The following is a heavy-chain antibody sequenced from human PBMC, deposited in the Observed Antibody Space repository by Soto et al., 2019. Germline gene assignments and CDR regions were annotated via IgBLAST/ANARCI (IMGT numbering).Heavy chain of an antibody. CDR3: ARSDLGSYGAEDAFDI. J-gene: IGHJ3*02. D-gene: IGHD5-18*01. Sequence: ASVKVSCKASGYTFTSYAMHWVRQAPGQRLEWMGWINAGNGNTKYSQKFQGRVTITRDTSDSTAYMELSSLRSEDTAVYYCARSDLGSYGAEDAFDIWGQGTMVTVSS. CDR2: INAGNGNT. V-gene: IGHV1-3*01. CDR1: GYTFTSYA.